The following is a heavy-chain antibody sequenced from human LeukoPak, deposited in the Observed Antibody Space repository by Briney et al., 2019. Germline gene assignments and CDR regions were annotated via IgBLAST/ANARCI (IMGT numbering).Heavy chain of an antibody. V-gene: IGHV1-69*05. CDR3: AREFLKSSGWVLEDY. D-gene: IGHD6-19*01. J-gene: IGHJ4*02. CDR1: GGTFSSYA. Sequence: SVKVSCKASGGTFSSYAISWVRQAPGQGLEWMGRIIPIFGTANYAQKFQGRVTITTDESTSTAYMELSSLRSEDTAVYYFAREFLKSSGWVLEDYWGQGTLVTVSS. CDR2: IIPIFGTA.